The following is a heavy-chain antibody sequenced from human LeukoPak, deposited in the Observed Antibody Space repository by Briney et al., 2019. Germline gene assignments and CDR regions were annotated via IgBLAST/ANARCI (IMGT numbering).Heavy chain of an antibody. D-gene: IGHD3-10*01. CDR2: ITGNSETT. Sequence: GGSLRLSCAASGFTFNTYAMTWVRRAPGKGLEWVSTITGNSETTFYADSMKGRFTISRDNSKNTLSLLMNGLRAEDTAVYYCAKDYGSGSLTPVDYWGQGTLVTVSS. J-gene: IGHJ4*02. CDR1: GFTFNTYA. CDR3: AKDYGSGSLTPVDY. V-gene: IGHV3-23*01.